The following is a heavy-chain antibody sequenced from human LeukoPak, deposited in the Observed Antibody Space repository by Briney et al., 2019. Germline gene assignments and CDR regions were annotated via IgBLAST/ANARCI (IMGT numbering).Heavy chain of an antibody. CDR2: IKQDGSDK. Sequence: GGSLRLSCAASGFTLSTYWMSWVRQAPGKGLEWVASIKQDGSDKKYVDSVKGRFTISRDNARNSLYLQMNSLRADDTAVYYCTRASTNDILMTDWGQGTLVTVSP. J-gene: IGHJ4*02. CDR3: TRASTNDILMTD. D-gene: IGHD3-9*01. CDR1: GFTLSTYW. V-gene: IGHV3-7*03.